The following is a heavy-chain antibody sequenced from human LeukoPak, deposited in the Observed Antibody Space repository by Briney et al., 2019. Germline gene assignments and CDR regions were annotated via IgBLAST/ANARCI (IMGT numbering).Heavy chain of an antibody. CDR3: ARLTGYGRTGDY. Sequence: SETLSLTRTVSGCSISTYYWSWIRQPPGKGLEWIGYIYSSGSTTYNPSLKSRVTISVDTSKNESSLRLTSVTAADTAVYYCARLTGYGRTGDYWGQGVLVTVSS. D-gene: IGHD5-18*01. CDR1: GCSISTYY. CDR2: IYSSGST. J-gene: IGHJ4*02. V-gene: IGHV4-59*01.